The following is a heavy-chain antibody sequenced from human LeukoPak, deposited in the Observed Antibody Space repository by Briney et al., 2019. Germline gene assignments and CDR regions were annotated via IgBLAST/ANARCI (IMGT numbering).Heavy chain of an antibody. D-gene: IGHD3-9*01. CDR2: IYYSGRT. CDR3: ARHGTYYDILTGPNHAFDI. Sequence: SETLSLTCTVSGGSSSSNYWSWIRQPPGRGLEWIGYIYYSGRTSYNPSLKSRVTISVDTSKNQFSLRLSSVTAADTAVYYCARHGTYYDILTGPNHAFDIWGQGTMVTVSS. V-gene: IGHV4-59*01. J-gene: IGHJ3*02. CDR1: GGSSSSNY.